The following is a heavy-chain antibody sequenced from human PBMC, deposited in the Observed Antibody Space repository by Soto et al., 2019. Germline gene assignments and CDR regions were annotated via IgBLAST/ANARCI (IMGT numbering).Heavy chain of an antibody. V-gene: IGHV4-39*01. CDR1: GGSISSSNYY. Sequence: QLQVQESGPGLVKPSETLSLTCTVSGGSISSSNYYWGWIRQPPGKGLEWIGTVYYSGSTYYNPSPKSRVIISADTSKNQFSLKLSSVTAADTAVYYCARHVADYYVSGTYYNGFDYWGQGNLVTVSS. J-gene: IGHJ4*02. CDR3: ARHVADYYVSGTYYNGFDY. D-gene: IGHD3-10*01. CDR2: VYYSGST.